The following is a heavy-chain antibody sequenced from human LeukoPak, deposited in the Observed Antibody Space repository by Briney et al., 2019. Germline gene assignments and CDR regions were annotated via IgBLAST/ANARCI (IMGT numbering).Heavy chain of an antibody. D-gene: IGHD3-3*01. Sequence: SETLSLTCTVSGGSISSYYWSWIRQPPGMGLEWIGYIYYSGSTNYNPSLKSRVTISVDTSKNQFSLKLSSVTAADTAVYYCARGIFGVVSYYYYMDVWGKGTTVTVSS. CDR1: GGSISSYY. CDR3: ARGIFGVVSYYYYMDV. CDR2: IYYSGST. V-gene: IGHV4-59*01. J-gene: IGHJ6*03.